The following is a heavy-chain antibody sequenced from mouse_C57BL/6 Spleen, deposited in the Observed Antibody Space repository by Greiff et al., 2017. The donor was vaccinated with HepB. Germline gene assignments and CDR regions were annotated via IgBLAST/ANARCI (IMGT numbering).Heavy chain of an antibody. Sequence: QVQLQQSGAELVRPGASVTLSCKASGYTFTDYEMHWVKQTPVHGLEWIGAIDPETGGTAYNQKFKGKAILTADKSSSTAYMELRSLTSEDSAVYYCTRPSTVVAHWVPMDYWGQGTSVTVSS. CDR3: TRPSTVVAHWVPMDY. V-gene: IGHV1-15*01. CDR2: IDPETGGT. D-gene: IGHD1-1*01. CDR1: GYTFTDYE. J-gene: IGHJ4*01.